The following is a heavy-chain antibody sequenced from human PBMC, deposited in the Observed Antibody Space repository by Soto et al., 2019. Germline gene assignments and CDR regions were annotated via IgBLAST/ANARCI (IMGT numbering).Heavy chain of an antibody. D-gene: IGHD2-21*02. J-gene: IGHJ6*02. CDR1: GGSINSDYYH. V-gene: IGHV4-30-4*08. CDR2: IHHSGAI. Sequence: QVQLVESGPGLVKPSQTLSLTCTVSGGSINSDYYHWTWIRQSPGKGLEWIGYIHHSGAILYYPSFKSRLAISVDTSKNQFSLHLSSVTDTDTAVYFCAREDDGGDSLDVWGQGTTVTVSS. CDR3: AREDDGGDSLDV.